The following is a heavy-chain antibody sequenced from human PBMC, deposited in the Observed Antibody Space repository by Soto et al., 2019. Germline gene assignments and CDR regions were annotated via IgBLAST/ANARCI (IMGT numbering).Heavy chain of an antibody. CDR2: IYYSGST. Sequence: SETLSLTCTVSGGSISSGGYYWSWIRQHPGKGLEWIGYIYYSGSTYYNPSLKSRVTISVDTSKNQFSLKLSSVTAADTAVYYCVRADCSGGSCYLGNWFDPWGQGTLVTVSS. D-gene: IGHD2-15*01. CDR3: VRADCSGGSCYLGNWFDP. J-gene: IGHJ5*02. CDR1: GGSISSGGYY. V-gene: IGHV4-31*03.